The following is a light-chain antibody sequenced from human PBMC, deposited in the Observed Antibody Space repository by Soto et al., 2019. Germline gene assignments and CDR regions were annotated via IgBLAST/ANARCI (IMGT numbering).Light chain of an antibody. V-gene: IGLV1-47*01. J-gene: IGLJ2*01. CDR3: SSYAGSNNVV. CDR1: SSNIGSHF. CDR2: RDG. Sequence: QAVVTQPPSASGTPGQSLTISCSGSSSNIGSHFVYWYQHLPGTAPKLLIFRDGQRPSGVPARFFGSKSGTSASLAITGLRSEDEADYYCSSYAGSNNVVFGGGTKLTVL.